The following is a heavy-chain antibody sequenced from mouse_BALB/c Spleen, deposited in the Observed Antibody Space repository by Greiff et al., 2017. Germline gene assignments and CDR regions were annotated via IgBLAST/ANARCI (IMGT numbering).Heavy chain of an antibody. CDR2: ISSGGGST. Sequence: EVHLVESGGGLVQPGGSRKLSCAASGFTFSSFGMHWVRQAPEKGLEWVAYISSGGGSTYYPDTVKGRFTISRDNAKNTLYLQMSSLKSEDTAMYYCARHMEYYYGSSYYAMDYWGQGTSVTVSS. D-gene: IGHD1-1*01. J-gene: IGHJ4*01. CDR1: GFTFSSFG. CDR3: ARHMEYYYGSSYYAMDY. V-gene: IGHV5-12-1*01.